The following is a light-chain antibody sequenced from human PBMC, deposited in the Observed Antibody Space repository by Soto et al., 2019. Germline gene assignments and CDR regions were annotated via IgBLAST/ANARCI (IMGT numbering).Light chain of an antibody. V-gene: IGKV3-20*01. CDR1: QSVSSNY. CDR3: QQYGSSPPT. CDR2: GAS. Sequence: EIVLTQSPGTLSLSPGERATLSCRASQSVSSNYLAWYQRKPGQAPRLLIYGASSRATGIPDRFSGSGSGTDFTXTITRLEPEDFAVYYCQQYGSSPPTFGQGTKVEIK. J-gene: IGKJ1*01.